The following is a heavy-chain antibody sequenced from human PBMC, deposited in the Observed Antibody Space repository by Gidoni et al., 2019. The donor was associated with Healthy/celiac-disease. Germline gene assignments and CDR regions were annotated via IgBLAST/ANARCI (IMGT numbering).Heavy chain of an antibody. CDR2: ISSSGSTI. J-gene: IGHJ5*02. V-gene: IGHV3-11*01. CDR1: GFTFSDYY. CDR3: ARVSRTYCSGGSCYSFGVSWFDP. D-gene: IGHD2-15*01. Sequence: QVQLVESGGGLVKPGGSLRLSCAASGFTFSDYYMSWIRQAPGKGREWVSYISSSGSTIYYADSVKGRFTISRDNAKNSLYLQMNSLRAEDTAVYYCARVSRTYCSGGSCYSFGVSWFDPWGQGTLVTVSS.